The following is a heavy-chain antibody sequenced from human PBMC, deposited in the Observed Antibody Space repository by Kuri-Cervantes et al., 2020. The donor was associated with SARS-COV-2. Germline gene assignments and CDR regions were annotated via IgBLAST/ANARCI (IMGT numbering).Heavy chain of an antibody. CDR1: GFTFSSYS. CDR3: VRDPRDWGMDV. V-gene: IGHV3-48*01. J-gene: IGHJ6*04. CDR2: ISSSSSTI. D-gene: IGHD3-16*01. Sequence: GGSLRLSCAASGFTFSSYSMDWVRQAPGKGLEWVSYISSSSSTIYYADSVKGRFTISRDNAKNSLYLQMNSLRVEDTAIYYCVRDPRDWGMDVWGKGTTVTVSS.